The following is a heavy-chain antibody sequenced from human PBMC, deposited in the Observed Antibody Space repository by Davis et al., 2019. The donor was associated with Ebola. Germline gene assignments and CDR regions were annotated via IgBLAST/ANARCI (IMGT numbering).Heavy chain of an antibody. CDR1: NYRFSSHG. J-gene: IGHJ3*02. D-gene: IGHD1-26*01. V-gene: IGHV1-18*04. CDR2: ISTDTGNT. Sequence: ASVKVSCKTSNYRFSSHGITWVRQAPGQGLEWMGRISTDTGNTNYAQKVQGRVTMTTDTSTGTAYLDLRSLRSDDTAVYFCARTSIVGTTTTASDIWGQGTLVTVSS. CDR3: ARTSIVGTTTTASDI.